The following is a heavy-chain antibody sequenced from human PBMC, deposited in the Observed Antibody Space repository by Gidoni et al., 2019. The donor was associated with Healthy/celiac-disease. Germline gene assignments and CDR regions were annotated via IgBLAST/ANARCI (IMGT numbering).Heavy chain of an antibody. V-gene: IGHV2-5*02. CDR3: AHSADGYNYRGPYYFDY. J-gene: IGHJ4*02. Sequence: QITLKESGPTLVQPTQTLTLTCTFSGFSLSTSGVGVGWIRQPPGKALEWLALIYWDDDKRYSPSLKSRLTITKDTSKNQVVLTMTNMDPVDTATYYCAHSADGYNYRGPYYFDYWGQGTLVTVSS. D-gene: IGHD5-12*01. CDR1: GFSLSTSGVG. CDR2: IYWDDDK.